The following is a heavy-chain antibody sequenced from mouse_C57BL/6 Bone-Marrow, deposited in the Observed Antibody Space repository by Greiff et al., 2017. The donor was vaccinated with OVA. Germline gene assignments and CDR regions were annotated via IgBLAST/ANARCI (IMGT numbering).Heavy chain of an antibody. Sequence: EVQRVESGGGLVKPGGSLKLSCAASGFTFSSYAMSWVRQTPEKRLEWVATISDGGSYTYYPDNVKGRVTISRDNAKNNLYLQMSHLKSEDTAMYYCARDWRITRNWYFDVWGTGTTVTVSS. V-gene: IGHV5-4*01. CDR1: GFTFSSYA. CDR2: ISDGGSYT. CDR3: ARDWRITRNWYFDV. J-gene: IGHJ1*03. D-gene: IGHD2-4*01.